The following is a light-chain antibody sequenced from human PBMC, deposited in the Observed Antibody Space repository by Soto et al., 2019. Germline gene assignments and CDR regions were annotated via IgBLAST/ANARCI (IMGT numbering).Light chain of an antibody. V-gene: IGKV3-15*01. CDR3: QQYNIWPRA. CDR2: GAS. J-gene: IGKJ1*01. Sequence: TQSPATLSLSLGERATLSCRASQSVSSNLAWFRQRPGQAPRLLIYGASTRATGIPARFSGSGSGTGFTLTIAGLQSEDFAVYYCQQYNIWPRAFGQGTKVDIK. CDR1: QSVSSN.